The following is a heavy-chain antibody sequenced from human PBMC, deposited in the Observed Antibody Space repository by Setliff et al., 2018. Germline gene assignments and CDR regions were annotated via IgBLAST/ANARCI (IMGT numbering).Heavy chain of an antibody. V-gene: IGHV1-69*10. Sequence: SVKVSCKASGGTFSSYAISWVRQAPGQGLEWMGGIIPILGIANYAQKFQGRVTITADKSTSAAYMELSSLRSEDTAVYYCARGIFTMVRGVIITGYYYYGMDVWGQGTTVTVSS. CDR1: GGTFSSYA. D-gene: IGHD3-10*01. CDR3: ARGIFTMVRGVIITGYYYYGMDV. CDR2: IIPILGIA. J-gene: IGHJ6*02.